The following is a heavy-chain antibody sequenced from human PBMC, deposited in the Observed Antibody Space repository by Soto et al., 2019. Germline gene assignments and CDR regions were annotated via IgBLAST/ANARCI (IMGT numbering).Heavy chain of an antibody. J-gene: IGHJ3*02. Sequence: GGSLRLSCAASGFTFSDHYMDWVRQAPGKGLEWVGRTRNKANRYTTEYAASVKGRFTISRDDSKSSLYLQMNSLRTEDTAVYYCARVRSSSWGLDAFDIWGQGTMVTVSS. V-gene: IGHV3-72*01. CDR3: ARVRSSSWGLDAFDI. CDR2: TRNKANRYTT. CDR1: GFTFSDHY. D-gene: IGHD6-13*01.